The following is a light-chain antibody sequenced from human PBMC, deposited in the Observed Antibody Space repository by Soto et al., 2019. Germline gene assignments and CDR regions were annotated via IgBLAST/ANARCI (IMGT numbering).Light chain of an antibody. Sequence: EIVLTQSPGTLSLSPGERATLSCRASQRVSSSYLAWYQQKPGQAPRLLIYGASSRATGIPDRFSGSGSGTDFTLTISRLDPEDFAVYFCQQYGSSPLTFGGGTKVEI. J-gene: IGKJ4*01. CDR1: QRVSSSY. CDR2: GAS. V-gene: IGKV3-20*01. CDR3: QQYGSSPLT.